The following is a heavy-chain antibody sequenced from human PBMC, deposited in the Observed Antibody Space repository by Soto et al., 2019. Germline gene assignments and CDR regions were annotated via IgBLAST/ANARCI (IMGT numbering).Heavy chain of an antibody. Sequence: QVQLVESGGGVVQPGRSLRLSCVGPGFSFSSYSMHWVRQAPGKGLEWVAVVSFDGNNKYYANSVKDRLTISRDNSKNTMNVQMNSLKAEDTAVYYCARDRRFGNGYSLGFDYWGQGTLVTVSS. CDR1: GFSFSSYS. D-gene: IGHD5-18*01. J-gene: IGHJ4*02. CDR2: VSFDGNNK. CDR3: ARDRRFGNGYSLGFDY. V-gene: IGHV3-30-3*01.